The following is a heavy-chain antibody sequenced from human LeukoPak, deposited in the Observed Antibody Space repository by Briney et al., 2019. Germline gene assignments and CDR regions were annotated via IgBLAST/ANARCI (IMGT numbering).Heavy chain of an antibody. CDR2: IIPIFGTA. CDR3: ARAGPDCSSTSCSPSADYYMDV. Sequence: GASVKVSCKASGGTFSSYAISWVRQAPGQGLEWMGGIIPIFGTANYAQKFQGRVTITADESTSTAYMELSSLRSEDTAVYYCARAGPDCSSTSCSPSADYYMDVWGKGTTVTVSS. J-gene: IGHJ6*03. V-gene: IGHV1-69*13. CDR1: GGTFSSYA. D-gene: IGHD2-2*01.